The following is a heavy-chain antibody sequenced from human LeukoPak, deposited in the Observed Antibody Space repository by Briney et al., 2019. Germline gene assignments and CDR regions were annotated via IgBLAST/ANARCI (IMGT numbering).Heavy chain of an antibody. Sequence: GGSLRLSCAASGFTFSDYYMSWIRQAPGKGLEWVSYISSSGSTIYYADSVKGRFTISRDNAKNSLYLQMNSLRAEDTAVYYCARLIAAAATPLVDPWGQGTLVTVSS. CDR3: ARLIAAAATPLVDP. CDR1: GFTFSDYY. D-gene: IGHD6-13*01. J-gene: IGHJ5*02. CDR2: ISSSGSTI. V-gene: IGHV3-11*01.